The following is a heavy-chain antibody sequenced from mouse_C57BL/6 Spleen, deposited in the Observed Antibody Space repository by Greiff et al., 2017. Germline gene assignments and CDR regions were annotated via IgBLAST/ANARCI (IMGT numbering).Heavy chain of an antibody. Sequence: VQLQQSGAELVKPGASVKLSCKASGYTFTSYWMHWVKQRPGRGLEWIGRIDPTSGGTKYNEKFKSKATLTEDKPSSTAYMQLSSLTSEDSAVYYGARGEDNDGWYFDVWGTGTTVTVSS. CDR2: IDPTSGGT. D-gene: IGHD2-4*01. CDR1: GYTFTSYW. V-gene: IGHV1-72*01. J-gene: IGHJ1*03. CDR3: ARGEDNDGWYFDV.